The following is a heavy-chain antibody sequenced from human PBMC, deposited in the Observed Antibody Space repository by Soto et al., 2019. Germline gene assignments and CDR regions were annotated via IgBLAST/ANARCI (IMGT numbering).Heavy chain of an antibody. Sequence: SVKVSCKASGFSFTTSAVQWVRQARGQRLEWIGWIVVDSGNTNYAQKFQERVTITSDMSTSTVYMELSSLRSEDTAVYYCAADSVVRDNFDYWGQGTLVTVSS. D-gene: IGHD3-22*01. V-gene: IGHV1-58*01. CDR2: IVVDSGNT. CDR1: GFSFTTSA. J-gene: IGHJ4*02. CDR3: AADSVVRDNFDY.